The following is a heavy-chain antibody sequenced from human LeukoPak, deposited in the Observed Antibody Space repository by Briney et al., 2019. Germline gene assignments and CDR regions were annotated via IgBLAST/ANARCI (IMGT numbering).Heavy chain of an antibody. CDR3: ARRIAAAGSYNWFDP. D-gene: IGHD6-13*01. CDR1: GFTFSSYA. V-gene: IGHV4-59*01. Sequence: GSLRLSCAASGFTFSSYAMSWIRQPPGKGLEWIGYIYYSGSTNYNPSLKSRVTISVDTSKNQFSLKLSSVTAADTAVYYCARRIAAAGSYNWFDPWGQGTLVTVSS. CDR2: IYYSGST. J-gene: IGHJ5*02.